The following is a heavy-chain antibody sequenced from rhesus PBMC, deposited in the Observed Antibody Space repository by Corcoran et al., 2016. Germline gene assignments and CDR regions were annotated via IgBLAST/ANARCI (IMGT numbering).Heavy chain of an antibody. Sequence: EVQLVESGGGLAKPGGSLRLSCAASGFTFSSYAMHWVRQAPGKGLGWVSAISSGGSTYNADSVKGRFTIPRDNSKNTLSLQMNSLRAEDTAVYYCAKDYWPWGRGVLVTVSS. J-gene: IGHJ5-2*02. CDR2: ISSGGST. CDR3: AKDYWP. CDR1: GFTFSSYA. D-gene: IGHD2-21*01. V-gene: IGHV3-103*01.